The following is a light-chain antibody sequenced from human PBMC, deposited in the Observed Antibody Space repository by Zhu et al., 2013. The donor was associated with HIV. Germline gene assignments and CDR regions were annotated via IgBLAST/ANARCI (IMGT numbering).Light chain of an antibody. CDR1: QSVSSN. CDR2: HAS. Sequence: EIVLTQSPGTLSLSPGDRATLSCRASQSVSSNVAWYQQKPGQAPRLLIYHASTRATGIPDRFSGSESGTDFTLTISRLEPEDFAVYYCHQYGFSPRTFGQGTKVEFK. CDR3: HQYGFSPRT. J-gene: IGKJ1*01. V-gene: IGKV3-20*01.